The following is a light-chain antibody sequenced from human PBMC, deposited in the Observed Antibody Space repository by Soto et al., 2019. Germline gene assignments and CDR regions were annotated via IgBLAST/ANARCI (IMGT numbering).Light chain of an antibody. V-gene: IGLV2-11*01. J-gene: IGLJ2*01. CDR2: DVS. Sequence: QSALTQPRSVSGSPGQSVTISCTGTGSDVGGYNYVSWYQQHPGKAPKLIIYDVSTRPSGVPDRFSGSKSGNTASLTISGLQAEDEADYYCCSYAGTYSVLFGGGTKLTVL. CDR1: GSDVGGYNY. CDR3: CSYAGTYSVL.